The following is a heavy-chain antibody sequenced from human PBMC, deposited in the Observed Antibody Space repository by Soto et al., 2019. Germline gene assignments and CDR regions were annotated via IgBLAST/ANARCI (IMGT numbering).Heavy chain of an antibody. D-gene: IGHD1-26*01. CDR1: GFTFSTYE. CDR2: IDSRSSVI. CDR3: QRMPKVGGTNMDS. J-gene: IGHJ5*01. V-gene: IGHV3-48*03. Sequence: XGSLRLSCAASGFTFSTYEMNWVRQAPGKGLDWVAYIDSRSSVIYYADSVKGRFTISRDNAKNLLYLQINSLRAEDTAVYYCQRMPKVGGTNMDSCGQRTLVTVSS.